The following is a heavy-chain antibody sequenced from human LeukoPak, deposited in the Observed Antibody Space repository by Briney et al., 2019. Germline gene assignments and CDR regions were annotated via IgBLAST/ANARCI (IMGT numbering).Heavy chain of an antibody. CDR2: INAGNGNT. V-gene: IGHV1-3*01. Sequence: ASVKVFCKASGYTFTSYAMHWVRQAPGQRLEWMGWINAGNGNTKYSQKFQGRVTITRDTSASTAYMELSSLRSEDTAVYYCVRDRSYDILTGYYPDYWGQGTLVTVSS. CDR3: VRDRSYDILTGYYPDY. D-gene: IGHD3-9*01. J-gene: IGHJ4*02. CDR1: GYTFTSYA.